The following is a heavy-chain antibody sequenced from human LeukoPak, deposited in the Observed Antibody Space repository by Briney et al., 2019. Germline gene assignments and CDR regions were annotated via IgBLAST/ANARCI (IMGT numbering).Heavy chain of an antibody. D-gene: IGHD6-13*01. CDR3: ARGPYRSNWYVDY. J-gene: IGHJ4*02. V-gene: IGHV3-48*03. CDR2: ISRTGNSI. CDR1: GFTLSSYE. Sequence: GGSLRLSCAASGFTLSSYEMNWVRLAPGKGLEWISYISRTGNSIYYADSVKGRFTISRDSAKNSLYLQMNSLRAEDTAVYYCARGPYRSNWYVDYWGQGTLVTVAS.